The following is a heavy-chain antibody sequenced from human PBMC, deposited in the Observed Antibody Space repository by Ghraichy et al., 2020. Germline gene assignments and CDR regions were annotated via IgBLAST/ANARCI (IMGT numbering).Heavy chain of an antibody. V-gene: IGHV3-23*01. CDR2: ISGSGGST. CDR3: AKGQPYDFWSGYYSYYYYYGMDV. CDR1: GFTFSSYA. Sequence: GGSLRLSCAASGFTFSSYAMSWVRQAPGKGLEWVSAISGSGGSTYYADSVKGRFTISRDNSKNTLYLQMNSLRAEDTAVYYCAKGQPYDFWSGYYSYYYYYGMDVWGQGKTVTVSS. D-gene: IGHD3-3*01. J-gene: IGHJ6*02.